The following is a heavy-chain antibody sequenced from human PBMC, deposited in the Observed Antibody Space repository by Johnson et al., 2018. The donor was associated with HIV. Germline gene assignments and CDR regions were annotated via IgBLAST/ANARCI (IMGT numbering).Heavy chain of an antibody. CDR1: GFTFDDYA. CDR2: IRGGST. CDR3: ARVRRREQKLDAFDI. V-gene: IGHV3-38-3*01. J-gene: IGHJ3*02. D-gene: IGHD1-26*01. Sequence: VQLVESGGGVVQPGRSLRLSCAASGFTFDDYAMHWVRQVPGEGREWVSSIRGGSTYYADSRKGRFTITRDNSKNTLYLQMNRLRAEDTAVYYCARVRRREQKLDAFDIWGQGTMVTVSS.